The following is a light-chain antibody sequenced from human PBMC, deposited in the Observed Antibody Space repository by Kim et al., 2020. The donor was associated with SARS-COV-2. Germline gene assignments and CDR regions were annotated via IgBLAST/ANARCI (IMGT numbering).Light chain of an antibody. V-gene: IGKV1-17*01. Sequence: ASVGDRVTITCRASQDISNDLAWYQQNPGRAPKLLIYGASSLQSGVPSRFSGSGSGTEFTLTISSLQPEDFATYFCQQYNSYPLTFGQGTQVDIK. CDR3: QQYNSYPLT. CDR1: QDISND. J-gene: IGKJ5*01. CDR2: GAS.